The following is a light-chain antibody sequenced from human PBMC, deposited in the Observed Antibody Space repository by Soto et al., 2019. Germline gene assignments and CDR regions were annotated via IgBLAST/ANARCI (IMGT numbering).Light chain of an antibody. CDR2: GAS. Sequence: EIVLTQSPGTLSLSPGERPTLSCRASQSLTSRYLGWYQQKPGQAPRLLIYGASSTATGIPDRFSGSGSGTDFTLTISRLETEDFAVYYCQQYGTSHTFGGGTKVDIK. J-gene: IGKJ4*01. CDR3: QQYGTSHT. CDR1: QSLTSRY. V-gene: IGKV3-20*01.